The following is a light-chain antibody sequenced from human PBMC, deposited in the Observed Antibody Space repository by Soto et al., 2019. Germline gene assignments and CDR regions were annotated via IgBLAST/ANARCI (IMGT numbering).Light chain of an antibody. CDR2: AAS. CDR1: QSISDY. CDR3: QQSHSAPLT. Sequence: DIQMTQSPFSLSASLGDRVTITCRASQSISDYLNWYQQKPGKGPKLLIFAASSLQVGVPSRFSGSGSGTDFTLTISSLQPEDFATYFCQQSHSAPLTFVPGTTVDIK. V-gene: IGKV1-39*01. J-gene: IGKJ3*01.